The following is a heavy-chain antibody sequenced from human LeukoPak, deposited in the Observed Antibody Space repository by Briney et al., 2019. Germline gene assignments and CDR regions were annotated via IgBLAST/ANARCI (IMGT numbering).Heavy chain of an antibody. V-gene: IGHV1-2*02. CDR3: ARTKGSGWSGGYYYGMDV. Sequence: ASVKVSCKASGYTFTGYYMHWVRQAPGQGLEWMGWINPNSGGTNYAQKFQGRVTMTRDTSISTAYMELSRLRSDDTAVYYCARTKGSGWSGGYYYGMDVWGQGTTVTASS. J-gene: IGHJ6*02. CDR2: INPNSGGT. CDR1: GYTFTGYY. D-gene: IGHD6-19*01.